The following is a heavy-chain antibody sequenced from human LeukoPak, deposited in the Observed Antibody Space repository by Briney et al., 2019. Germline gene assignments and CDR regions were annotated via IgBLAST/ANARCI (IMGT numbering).Heavy chain of an antibody. CDR2: IYPGDSDT. Sequence: GESLKISCKGSGYSFTSYWIGWVRQMPGKGLEWMGIIYPGDSDTRYSPSFQGQVTISADKSISTAYLQWSSLKASDTAMYYCARPSPDSGSYVGAFDIWGQGTMVTVSS. CDR1: GYSFTSYW. D-gene: IGHD1-26*01. CDR3: ARPSPDSGSYVGAFDI. J-gene: IGHJ3*02. V-gene: IGHV5-51*01.